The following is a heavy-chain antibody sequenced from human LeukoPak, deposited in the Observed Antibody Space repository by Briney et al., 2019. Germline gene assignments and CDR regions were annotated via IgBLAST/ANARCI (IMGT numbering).Heavy chain of an antibody. CDR2: ISSSSSYI. CDR1: GFTFSSYS. Sequence: GGSLRLSCAASGFTFSSYSMNWVRQAPGKGLEWVSSISSSSSYIYYADSVKGRFTISRDNAKNSLYLQMNSLRAEDTAVYYCARAEMANSWDYMDVWGKGTTVTVSS. D-gene: IGHD5-24*01. V-gene: IGHV3-21*01. J-gene: IGHJ6*03. CDR3: ARAEMANSWDYMDV.